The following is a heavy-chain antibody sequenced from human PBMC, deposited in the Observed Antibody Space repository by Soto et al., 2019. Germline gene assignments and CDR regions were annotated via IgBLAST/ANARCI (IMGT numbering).Heavy chain of an antibody. CDR3: ARVRTSYDFWSGYKSRPTYYYNGMDV. CDR1: GGSVRGYY. D-gene: IGHD3-3*01. CDR2: INHSGST. V-gene: IGHV4-34*01. Sequence: PSETLSLTCAVYGGSVRGYYWSWIRQPPGKGLEWIGEINHSGSTNYNPSLKSRVTISVDTSKNQFCLKLSSVTAADTAVYYCARVRTSYDFWSGYKSRPTYYYNGMDVWGQGTTVTVSS. J-gene: IGHJ6*02.